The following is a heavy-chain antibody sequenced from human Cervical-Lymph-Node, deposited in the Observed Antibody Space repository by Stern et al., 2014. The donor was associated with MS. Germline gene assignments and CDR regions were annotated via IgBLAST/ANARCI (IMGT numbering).Heavy chain of an antibody. D-gene: IGHD3-16*02. Sequence: EVQLVQSGGGSVQPGRSLRLSCAASGFTFDDCAMHCVRQAPGKGLEWGSGIIGNINTIGYANSVRGRFTISRDNAKNSLYLQMNGLRPEDTALYYCAKDISERHYYFDSWGEGTLVTVSS. CDR3: AKDISERHYYFDS. V-gene: IGHV3-9*01. CDR2: IIGNINTI. J-gene: IGHJ4*02. CDR1: GFTFDDCA.